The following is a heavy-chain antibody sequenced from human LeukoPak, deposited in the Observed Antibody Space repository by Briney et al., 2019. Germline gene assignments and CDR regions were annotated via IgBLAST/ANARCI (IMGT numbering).Heavy chain of an antibody. J-gene: IGHJ4*02. V-gene: IGHV3-21*01. Sequence: GGSLRLSCAAPGFTFSSYSMNWVRQAPGKGLEWVSSISSSSSYIYYADSVKGRFTISRDNAKNSLYLQMNSLRAEDTAVYYCARGGIAAAPYRGQGTLVTVSS. CDR1: GFTFSSYS. CDR2: ISSSSSYI. CDR3: ARGGIAAAPY. D-gene: IGHD6-13*01.